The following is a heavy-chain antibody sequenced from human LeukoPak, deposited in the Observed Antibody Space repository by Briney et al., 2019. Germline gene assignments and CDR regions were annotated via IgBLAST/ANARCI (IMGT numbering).Heavy chain of an antibody. CDR2: ISSSSSYI. Sequence: GGSLRLSCAASGFTFSSYSMNWVRQAPGKGLEWVSSISSSSSYIYYADSVKGRFTISRDNAKNSLYLQMNSLRAEDTAVYYCARSLELLGIFDYWGQGTLVTVSS. CDR1: GFTFSSYS. CDR3: ARSLELLGIFDY. V-gene: IGHV3-21*01. J-gene: IGHJ4*02. D-gene: IGHD1-26*01.